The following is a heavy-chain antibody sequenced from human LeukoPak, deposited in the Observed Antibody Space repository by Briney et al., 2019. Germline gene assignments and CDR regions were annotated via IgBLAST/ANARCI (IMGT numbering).Heavy chain of an antibody. CDR2: INHSGST. CDR3: ARGTVTADY. D-gene: IGHD4-17*01. V-gene: IGHV4-34*01. J-gene: IGHJ4*02. CDR1: GGSFSGYY. Sequence: SETLSLTCAVYGGSFSGYYWSWIRQPPGKGLEWIGEINHSGSTNYNPSLKSRVTISVDTSKNQFSLKLSSVTAADTAVYYCARGTVTADYWGQGTLVTVSS.